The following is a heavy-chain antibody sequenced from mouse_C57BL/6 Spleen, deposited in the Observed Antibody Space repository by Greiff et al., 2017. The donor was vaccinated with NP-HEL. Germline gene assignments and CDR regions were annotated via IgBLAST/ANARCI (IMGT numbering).Heavy chain of an antibody. CDR1: GYSITSGYY. V-gene: IGHV3-6*01. J-gene: IGHJ3*01. CDR3: VLQTAQGFAY. D-gene: IGHD3-2*02. CDR2: ISYDGSN. Sequence: EVQLQESGPGLVKPSQSLSLTCSVAGYSITSGYYWNWIRQFPGNKLEWMGYISYDGSNNYNPSLKNRISITRYTSKNQFFLKLNSVTTEDTATYYCVLQTAQGFAYWGQGTLVTVSA.